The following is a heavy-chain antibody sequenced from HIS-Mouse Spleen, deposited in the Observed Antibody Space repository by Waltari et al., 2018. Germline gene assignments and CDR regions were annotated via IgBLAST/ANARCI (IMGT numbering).Heavy chain of an antibody. J-gene: IGHJ2*01. D-gene: IGHD6-13*01. Sequence: QLQLQESGPGLVQPSETLSLSCTVSGGSISSSVDLWCWIRQPPGKGLEWIGSIYYSGSTYYNPSLKSRVTISVDTSKNQFSLKLSSVTAADTAVYYCAREIPYSSSWYDWYFDLWGRGTLVTVSS. CDR2: IYYSGST. V-gene: IGHV4-39*07. CDR3: AREIPYSSSWYDWYFDL. CDR1: GGSISSSVDL.